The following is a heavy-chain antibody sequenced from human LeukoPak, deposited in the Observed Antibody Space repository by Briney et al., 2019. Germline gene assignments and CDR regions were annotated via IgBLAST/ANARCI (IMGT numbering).Heavy chain of an antibody. Sequence: SVKVSCKASGGTFSSYAISWVRQAPGQGLEWMGGIIPIFGTANYAQKFQGRVTITADESTSTAYMELSSLRSEDTAVYYCAVGRYFDWLLSSYYFDYWGQGTLVTVSS. V-gene: IGHV1-69*13. CDR2: IIPIFGTA. D-gene: IGHD3-9*01. J-gene: IGHJ4*02. CDR3: AVGRYFDWLLSSYYFDY. CDR1: GGTFSSYA.